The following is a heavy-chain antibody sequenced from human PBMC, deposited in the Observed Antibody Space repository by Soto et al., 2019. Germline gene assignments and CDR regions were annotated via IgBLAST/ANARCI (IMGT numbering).Heavy chain of an antibody. D-gene: IGHD3-3*01. CDR3: ASGCPYTWTF. J-gene: IGHJ4*02. V-gene: IGHV4-34*01. CDR1: GESLSTYF. Sequence: QVQLQQWGAGLLKPSETLSLTCAAYGESLSTYFWSWIRQPPGKGLEWIGEVNYSGGRTIYNPSLESRVTISVSTSRDQFSLRLRSGTAEDTAVYYCASGCPYTWTFGGQGTLVTVSS. CDR2: VNYSGGRT.